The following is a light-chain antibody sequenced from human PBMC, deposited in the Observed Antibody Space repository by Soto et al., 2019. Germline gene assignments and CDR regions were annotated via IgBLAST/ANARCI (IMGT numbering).Light chain of an antibody. J-gene: IGKJ5*01. CDR2: GAS. V-gene: IGKV3-20*01. CDR3: QQYGSSLIT. CDR1: QSVSSS. Sequence: EIMMTQSPATLSVSPGERATLSCRASQSVSSSLAWYQQKPGQAPRLLIYGASTRATGIPARFSGSGSGTDFTLTISRLEPEDFAVYYCQQYGSSLITFGQGTRLEIK.